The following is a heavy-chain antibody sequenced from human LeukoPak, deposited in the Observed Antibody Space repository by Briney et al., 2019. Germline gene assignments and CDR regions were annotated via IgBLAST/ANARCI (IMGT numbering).Heavy chain of an antibody. Sequence: GGSLRLSCAASGFTVSSNYMSWVRQAPGKGLEWVSVIYSGGSTYYADSVKGRFTISRDNSKNPLYLQMNSLRAEDTAVYYCARGKRLEPRGYYFDSWGQGPLVTVS. J-gene: IGHJ4*02. CDR3: ARGKRLEPRGYYFDS. CDR2: IYSGGST. D-gene: IGHD1-1*01. CDR1: GFTVSSNY. V-gene: IGHV3-66*02.